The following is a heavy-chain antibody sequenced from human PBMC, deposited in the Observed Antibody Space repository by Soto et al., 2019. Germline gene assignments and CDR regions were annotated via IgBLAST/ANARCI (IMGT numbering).Heavy chain of an antibody. CDR1: GFTFDSYA. D-gene: IGHD2-15*01. CDR2: ISYDGSNK. CDR3: ARLRGCSGGSCYPYFDY. J-gene: IGHJ4*02. Sequence: QVQLVESGGGVVQPGRSLRLSCAASGFTFDSYAMHWVRQAPGKGLEWVAVISYDGSNKYYADSVKGRFTISRDNSKNTLYLKMNSLRAEDTAVYYCARLRGCSGGSCYPYFDYWGQGTLVTVSS. V-gene: IGHV3-30-3*01.